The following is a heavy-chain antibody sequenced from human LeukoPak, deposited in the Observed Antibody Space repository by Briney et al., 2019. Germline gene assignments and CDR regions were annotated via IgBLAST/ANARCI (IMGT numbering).Heavy chain of an antibody. CDR1: GGSINGYY. CDR3: VRRCQDADTLYCFDY. CDR2: MYYSGGT. J-gene: IGHJ4*02. V-gene: IGHV4-59*01. Sequence: PSETLSLTCTVSGGSINGYYWSWIRQPPGKGLEWIGHMYYSGGTNYNPSLKSRVTISVDTSKNQFSLKLSSVTAADTAVYYCVRRCQDADTLYCFDYWGQGTLVTVSS. D-gene: IGHD2-2*01.